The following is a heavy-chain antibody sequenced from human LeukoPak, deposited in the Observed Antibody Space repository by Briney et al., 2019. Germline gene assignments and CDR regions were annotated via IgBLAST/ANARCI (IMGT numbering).Heavy chain of an antibody. CDR1: GFIFRNGW. V-gene: IGHV3-23*01. CDR2: ISGSGGST. J-gene: IGHJ4*02. CDR3: AKRPLNTVTTPQPFDY. D-gene: IGHD4-17*01. Sequence: GGSLRLSCAASGFIFRNGWMSWVRQAPGKGLEWVSAISGSGGSTYYADSVKGRFTISRDNSKNTLYLQMNSLRAEDTAVYYCAKRPLNTVTTPQPFDYWGQGTLVTVSS.